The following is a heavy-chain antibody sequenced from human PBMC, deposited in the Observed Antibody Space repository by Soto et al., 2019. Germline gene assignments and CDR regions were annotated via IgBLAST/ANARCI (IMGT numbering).Heavy chain of an antibody. Sequence: HPGGSLRLSCTASGFTFGDYAMSWVRQAPGKGLEWVGFIRSKAYGGTTEYAASVKGRFTISRDDSKSIAYLQMNSLKTEDTAVYYCTRAFGTRYYYYGMDVWGQGTTVTVSS. D-gene: IGHD6-13*01. CDR3: TRAFGTRYYYYGMDV. J-gene: IGHJ6*02. V-gene: IGHV3-49*04. CDR1: GFTFGDYA. CDR2: IRSKAYGGTT.